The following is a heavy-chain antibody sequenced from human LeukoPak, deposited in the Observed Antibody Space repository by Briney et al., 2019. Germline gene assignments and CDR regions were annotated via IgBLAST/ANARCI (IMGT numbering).Heavy chain of an antibody. CDR1: GLTFSTYA. J-gene: IGHJ5*01. CDR2: LSGSGATT. Sequence: GGSLRLSCAASGLTFSTYAMSWVRQAPGKGLAWVSSLSGSGATTYYADSVKGRFTISRDNSKNTLYLQMSSLRAEDTPVFYCAKDRPNYFGSNGHYYRRNGDSWGQGTLVTVSS. V-gene: IGHV3-23*01. CDR3: AKDRPNYFGSNGHYYRRNGDS. D-gene: IGHD3-10*01.